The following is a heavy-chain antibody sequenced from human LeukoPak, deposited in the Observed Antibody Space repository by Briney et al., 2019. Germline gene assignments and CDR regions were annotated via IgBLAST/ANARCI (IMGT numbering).Heavy chain of an antibody. Sequence: GGSLRLSCAASGFTVSSNYMSWVRQAPGKGLEWVSVIYSGGSTYYADSVKGRFTISRDNSKNTLYLQMNSLRAEDTAVYYCARDGAHRGGYDWEGYGTDVWGQGTTVTVSS. D-gene: IGHD5-12*01. V-gene: IGHV3-66*01. J-gene: IGHJ6*02. CDR1: GFTVSSNY. CDR2: IYSGGST. CDR3: ARDGAHRGGYDWEGYGTDV.